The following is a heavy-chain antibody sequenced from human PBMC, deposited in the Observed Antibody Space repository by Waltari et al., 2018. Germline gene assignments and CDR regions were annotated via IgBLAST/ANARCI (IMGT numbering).Heavy chain of an antibody. CDR2: ISSSSSYI. D-gene: IGHD4-4*01. CDR1: GFTFSSYS. CDR3: ARDLTTVTSYYYYYYYMDV. Sequence: EVQLVESGGGLVKPGGSLRLSCAASGFTFSSYSMNWVRQAPGKGLEWVSSISSSSSYIYYAESVKGRFTISRDNAKNSLYLQMNSLRAEDTAVYYCARDLTTVTSYYYYYYYMDVWGKGTTVTVSS. J-gene: IGHJ6*03. V-gene: IGHV3-21*01.